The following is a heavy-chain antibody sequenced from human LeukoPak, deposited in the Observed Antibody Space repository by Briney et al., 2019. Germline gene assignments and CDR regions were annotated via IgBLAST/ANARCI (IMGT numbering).Heavy chain of an antibody. D-gene: IGHD3-16*01. CDR1: GGTLSSYT. J-gene: IGHJ5*02. Sequence: GSSVKVSCKASGGTLSSYTISWVRQAPGQGLEWMGRIIPILGIANYAQKFQGRVTITADKSTSTAYMELSSLRSEDTAVYYCARVRGIMITFGGAAAFDPWGQGTLVTVSS. V-gene: IGHV1-69*02. CDR3: ARVRGIMITFGGAAAFDP. CDR2: IIPILGIA.